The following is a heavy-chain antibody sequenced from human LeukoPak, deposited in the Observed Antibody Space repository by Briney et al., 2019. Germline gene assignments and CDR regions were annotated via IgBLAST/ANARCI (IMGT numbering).Heavy chain of an antibody. Sequence: PSETLSLTCTVSGGSISSYYWSWIRQPAGKGLEWIGRIYTSGSTNYNASLKSRVSMSVDTSKNQFSLKLSSVTAADTAVYYCATTYGAVAGLYYFDYWGQGTLVTVSS. CDR1: GGSISSYY. CDR2: IYTSGST. D-gene: IGHD6-19*01. J-gene: IGHJ4*02. V-gene: IGHV4-4*07. CDR3: ATTYGAVAGLYYFDY.